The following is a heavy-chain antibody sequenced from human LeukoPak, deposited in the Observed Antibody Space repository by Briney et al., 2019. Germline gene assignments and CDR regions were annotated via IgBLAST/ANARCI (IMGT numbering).Heavy chain of an antibody. CDR3: ARAGIAVAGTTFDY. Sequence: SGGSLRLSCAASGFTVSSNYMSWVRQAPGKGLEWVSVIYSGGSTYYADSVKGRFTISRDNSKNTLYLQMNSLRAEDTAVYYCARAGIAVAGTTFDYWGQGTLVTVSS. J-gene: IGHJ4*02. D-gene: IGHD6-19*01. V-gene: IGHV3-66*01. CDR2: IYSGGST. CDR1: GFTVSSNY.